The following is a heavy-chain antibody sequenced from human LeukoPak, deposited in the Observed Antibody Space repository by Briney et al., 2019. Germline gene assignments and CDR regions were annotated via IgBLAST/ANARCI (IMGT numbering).Heavy chain of an antibody. CDR3: ARGSGWYYY. D-gene: IGHD6-19*01. CDR2: IYYSGST. V-gene: IGHV4-59*01. Sequence: ASETLSLTCTVSGGSISSYYWSWIRQPPGKGLEWIGYIYYSGSTNYNPSLKSRVTISVDTSKNQVSLKLNSVTAADTAVYYCARGSGWYYYWGQGTLVTVSS. J-gene: IGHJ4*02. CDR1: GGSISSYY.